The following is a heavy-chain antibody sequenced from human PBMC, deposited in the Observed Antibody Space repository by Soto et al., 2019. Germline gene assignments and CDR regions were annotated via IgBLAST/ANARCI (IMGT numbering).Heavy chain of an antibody. CDR1: GGSTSDKSYF. J-gene: IGHJ4*02. Sequence: SETLSLTCSVSGGSTSDKSYFWGWVRQSPGKGLEWIGSMYYSGSSYYNPSLKSRVAISVDTSRNQFSLKLRSVTAADTAVYFCARQRLLRLKPDFDIWGQGTLVTVSS. CDR3: ARQRLLRLKPDFDI. CDR2: MYYSGSS. D-gene: IGHD2-21*02. V-gene: IGHV4-39*01.